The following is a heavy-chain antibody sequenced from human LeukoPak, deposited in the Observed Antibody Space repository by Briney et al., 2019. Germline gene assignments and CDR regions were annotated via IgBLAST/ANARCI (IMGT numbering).Heavy chain of an antibody. CDR1: GYTFTSYG. Sequence: ASVKVSCKASGYTFTSYGISWVRQAPGQGLEWMGWISAYNGNTNYAQKLQGRVTMTTDTSTSTAYMELRSLGSDDTAVYYCARGYYYDSSGYYLRFDPWGQGTLVTVSS. V-gene: IGHV1-18*01. CDR3: ARGYYYDSSGYYLRFDP. D-gene: IGHD3-22*01. CDR2: ISAYNGNT. J-gene: IGHJ5*02.